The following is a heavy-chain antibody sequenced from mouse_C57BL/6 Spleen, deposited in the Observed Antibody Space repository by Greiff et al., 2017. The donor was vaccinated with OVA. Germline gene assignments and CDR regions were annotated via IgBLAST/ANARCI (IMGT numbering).Heavy chain of an antibody. CDR1: GYTFTSYW. Sequence: QVQLKQPGAELVKPGASVKMSCKASGYTFTSYWITWVKQRPGQGLEWIGDIYPGSGSTNYNEKFKSKATLTVDKSSSTAYMQLSSLTSEDSAVYDCARSGGYEWYFDVWGTGTTVTVSS. CDR2: IYPGSGST. J-gene: IGHJ1*03. D-gene: IGHD2-2*01. CDR3: ARSGGYEWYFDV. V-gene: IGHV1-55*01.